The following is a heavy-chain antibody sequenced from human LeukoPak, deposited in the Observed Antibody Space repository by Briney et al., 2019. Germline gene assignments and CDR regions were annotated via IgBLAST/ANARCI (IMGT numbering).Heavy chain of an antibody. D-gene: IGHD3-9*01. V-gene: IGHV3-48*01. Sequence: PGGSLRLSCAASGFTFSSYSMNWVRQAPGKGLEWVSYISSSSSTIYYAGSVRGRFTISRDNAKNSLYLQMNSLRAEDTAVYYCARAGSYSDILTGQNWFDPWGQGTLVTVSS. CDR2: ISSSSSTI. CDR1: GFTFSSYS. J-gene: IGHJ5*02. CDR3: ARAGSYSDILTGQNWFDP.